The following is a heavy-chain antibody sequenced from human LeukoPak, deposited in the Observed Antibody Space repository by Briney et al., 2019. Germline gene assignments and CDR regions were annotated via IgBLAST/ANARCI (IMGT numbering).Heavy chain of an antibody. CDR3: ARDHSSADYLGVFGY. CDR2: IYSSGST. CDR1: GGSINSHY. V-gene: IGHV4-4*07. Sequence: SETLSLTCTVSGGSINSHYWSWIRQPAGKGLEWIGRIYSSGSTNYSPSLKSRVTMSVDTSKNQFSLKMTSVTAADTAVYFCARDHSSADYLGVFGYWGQGTLVTVSS. D-gene: IGHD3-22*01. J-gene: IGHJ4*02.